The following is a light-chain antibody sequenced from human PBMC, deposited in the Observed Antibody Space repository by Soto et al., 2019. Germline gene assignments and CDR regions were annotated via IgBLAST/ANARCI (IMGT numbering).Light chain of an antibody. CDR1: SSDVGGYDY. CDR2: DVT. CDR3: CSYAGTYTYVI. J-gene: IGLJ2*01. V-gene: IGLV2-11*01. Sequence: QSALTQPRSVSGSPGQSVTISCTGTSSDVGGYDYVSWYQQHPGKAPKLMIYDVTKRPSGVPDRFFGSKSGNTASLTISGLQAEDEADYYCCSYAGTYTYVIFGGGTQLTVL.